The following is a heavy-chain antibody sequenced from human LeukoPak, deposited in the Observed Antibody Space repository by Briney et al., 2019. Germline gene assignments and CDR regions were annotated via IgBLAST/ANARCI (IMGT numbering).Heavy chain of an antibody. Sequence: PGGSLRLSCAASGFTFGSYAMSWVRQAPGKGLEWVSSISGGSTYYADSVKGRFTISRDISKNTLYLQMNSLSAEDTAVYYCAKAVRTVTDFDYWGQGTLVTVSS. CDR1: GFTFGSYA. D-gene: IGHD4-17*01. CDR3: AKAVRTVTDFDY. J-gene: IGHJ4*02. V-gene: IGHV3-23*01. CDR2: ISGGST.